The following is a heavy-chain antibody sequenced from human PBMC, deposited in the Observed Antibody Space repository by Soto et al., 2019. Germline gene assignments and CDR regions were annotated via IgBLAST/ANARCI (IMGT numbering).Heavy chain of an antibody. Sequence: SETLSLTCSVSSGSISSNSYLWGWIRQPPGKGLEWIGAILYSGDTYYSESLKSRVTMSVDTAKNQFSLKLNSVTAADTAVYYCARQGRNTKIVILRHYATDFWGQGTAVTVS. D-gene: IGHD3-22*01. CDR3: ARQGRNTKIVILRHYATDF. CDR1: SGSISSNSYL. CDR2: ILYSGDT. V-gene: IGHV4-39*01. J-gene: IGHJ6*02.